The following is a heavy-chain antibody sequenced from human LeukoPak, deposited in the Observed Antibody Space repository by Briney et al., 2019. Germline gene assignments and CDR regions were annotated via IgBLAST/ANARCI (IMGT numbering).Heavy chain of an antibody. J-gene: IGHJ4*02. CDR1: GGTFSSYA. D-gene: IGHD1-14*01. CDR3: ARQDHREGSAWDY. CDR2: IIPIFGTA. V-gene: IGHV1-69*13. Sequence: SVKVSCKASGGTFSSYAISWVRQAPGQGLEWMGGIIPIFGTANYAQKFQGRVTITADESTSTAYMELSSLRSEDTAVYYCARQDHREGSAWDYWGQGTLVTVSS.